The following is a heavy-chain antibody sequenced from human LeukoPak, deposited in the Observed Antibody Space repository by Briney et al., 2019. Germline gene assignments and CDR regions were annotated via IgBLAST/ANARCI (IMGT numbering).Heavy chain of an antibody. Sequence: GGSLRLSCTASGFTFDDYGVAWVRQAAGKGREWVGFIRSKTYSEATEYAASVIGRFTFSRDDSKRIAYLQMNSLKTEDTAMYYCARPLVDRMATIAWYFDLWVRGTLVTVSS. CDR3: ARPLVDRMATIAWYFDL. V-gene: IGHV3-49*04. J-gene: IGHJ2*01. CDR2: IRSKTYSEAT. CDR1: GFTFDDYG. D-gene: IGHD5-12*01.